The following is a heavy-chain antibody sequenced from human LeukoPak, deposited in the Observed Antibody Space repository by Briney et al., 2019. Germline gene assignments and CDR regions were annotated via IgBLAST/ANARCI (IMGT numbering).Heavy chain of an antibody. J-gene: IGHJ4*02. V-gene: IGHV3-74*01. Sequence: GGSLRLSCVASGFSFSRHYMHWVRQAPGKGLVWVSRIKGDSSDTIYADSVKGRFTISRDNAKNTVYLQMNSLRREDTAVYYCARDGDAYNFDYWGQGTLVTVSS. CDR3: ARDGDAYNFDY. CDR1: GFSFSRHY. D-gene: IGHD5-24*01. CDR2: IKGDSSDT.